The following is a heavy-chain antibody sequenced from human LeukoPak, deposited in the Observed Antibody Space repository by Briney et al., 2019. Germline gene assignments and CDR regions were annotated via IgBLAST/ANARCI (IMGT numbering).Heavy chain of an antibody. D-gene: IGHD2-21*01. CDR1: GFTFSNYW. CDR3: ATSMAQDVDAFHI. V-gene: IGHV3-21*01. CDR2: ISSRSTYI. J-gene: IGHJ3*02. Sequence: GGSLRLSCAASGFTFSNYWMTWVRRAPGKGLEWVSSISSRSTYIYYADSVKGRFTISRDNAKNSLYLQMNNLRAEDTAMFYCATSMAQDVDAFHIWGQGTMVTVSS.